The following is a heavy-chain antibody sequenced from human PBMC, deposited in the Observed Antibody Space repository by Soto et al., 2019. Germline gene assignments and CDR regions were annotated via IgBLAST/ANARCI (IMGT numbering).Heavy chain of an antibody. Sequence: HPGGSLRLSCSVSGFTFSTYAMHWVRQAPGKGLEYVSSISHNGRSTYYADSAKGRFTISRDNSRNTRYLQMSSLRTEDKAVYYCVKDRWVDYWGRGILVTVSS. J-gene: IGHJ4*02. CDR1: GFTFSTYA. CDR2: ISHNGRST. CDR3: VKDRWVDY. V-gene: IGHV3-64D*06. D-gene: IGHD6-13*01.